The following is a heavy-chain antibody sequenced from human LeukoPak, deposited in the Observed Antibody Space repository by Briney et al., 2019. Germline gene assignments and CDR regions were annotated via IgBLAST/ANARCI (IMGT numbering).Heavy chain of an antibody. CDR1: GGTFSSYA. D-gene: IGHD2-2*01. CDR3: ARHCSSTSCYGIRYFQH. Sequence: GASVKVSCKASGGTFSSYAISWVRQAPGQGLEWMGGIIPIFGTANYAQKFQGRVTITADESTSTAYMELSSLRSEDTAVYYCARHCSSTSCYGIRYFQHWGQGTLVTVSS. J-gene: IGHJ1*01. CDR2: IIPIFGTA. V-gene: IGHV1-69*13.